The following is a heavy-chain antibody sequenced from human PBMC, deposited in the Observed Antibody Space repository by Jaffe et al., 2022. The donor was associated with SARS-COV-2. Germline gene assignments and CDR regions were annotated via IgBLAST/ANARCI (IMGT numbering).Heavy chain of an antibody. CDR3: TRDFTYSSGWLFDY. D-gene: IGHD6-19*01. V-gene: IGHV3-49*04. CDR2: IRSKAYGGTT. J-gene: IGHJ4*02. Sequence: EVQLVESGGGLVQPGRSLRLSCTASGFTFGDYAMSWVRQAPGKGLEWVGFIRSKAYGGTTEYAASVKGRFTISRDDSKSIAYLQMNSLKTEDTAVYYCTRDFTYSSGWLFDYWGQGTLVTVSS. CDR1: GFTFGDYA.